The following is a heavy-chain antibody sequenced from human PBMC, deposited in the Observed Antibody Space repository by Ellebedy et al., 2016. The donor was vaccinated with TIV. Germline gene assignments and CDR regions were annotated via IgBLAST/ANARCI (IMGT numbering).Heavy chain of an antibody. CDR3: ARRKITIFGVTDAFDI. D-gene: IGHD3-3*01. V-gene: IGHV4-59*01. CDR2: IYHTGIT. Sequence: MPSETLSLTCTVSGGSIRTSSWSWIRQPPGKGLEWIGSIYHTGITNYNPSLKSRVTLSVDVSKSQFSLNLGSVIAADTAVYYCARRKITIFGVTDAFDIWGQGTVVTVSS. J-gene: IGHJ3*02. CDR1: GGSIRTSS.